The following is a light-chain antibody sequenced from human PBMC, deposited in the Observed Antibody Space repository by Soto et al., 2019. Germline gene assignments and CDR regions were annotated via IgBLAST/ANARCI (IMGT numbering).Light chain of an antibody. Sequence: EVVLTQSPATLSVSPGERVTLSCRASQSVSTFLAWYQHKPGQAPRPLIYDTFKRATGVPDRFSGGGSGTDFTLSISSLEPEDFAVYYCQQRAHWPMPFGHGTRLE. J-gene: IGKJ5*01. V-gene: IGKV3-11*01. CDR3: QQRAHWPMP. CDR2: DTF. CDR1: QSVSTF.